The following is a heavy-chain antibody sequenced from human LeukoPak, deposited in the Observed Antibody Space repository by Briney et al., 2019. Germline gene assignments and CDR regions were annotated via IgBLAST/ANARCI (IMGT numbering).Heavy chain of an antibody. Sequence: KPSETLSLTCTVSGGSISSSSYYWGWIRQPPGKGLEWIGSIYYSGSTYYNPSLKSRVTISVDTSKNQFSLKLNSVTAADTAVYYCARHFYDILTDTWAYGMDVWGQGTTVTVSS. D-gene: IGHD3-9*01. CDR3: ARHFYDILTDTWAYGMDV. V-gene: IGHV4-39*01. CDR1: GGSISSSSYY. J-gene: IGHJ6*02. CDR2: IYYSGST.